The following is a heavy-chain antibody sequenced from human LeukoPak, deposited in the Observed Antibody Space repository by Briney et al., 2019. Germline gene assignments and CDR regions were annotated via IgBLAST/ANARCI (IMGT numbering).Heavy chain of an antibody. D-gene: IGHD6-19*01. CDR3: ARRGYSSGWYYFDY. V-gene: IGHV4-39*07. CDR1: GGSISSSSYY. J-gene: IGHJ4*02. Sequence: SETLSLTCTVSGGSISSSSYYWGWIRQPPGKGREWIGSIYYSGSTDYNPSLKSRVTISLDTSKNQFSLKLSSVTAADTAVYYCARRGYSSGWYYFDYWGQGTLVTVSS. CDR2: IYYSGST.